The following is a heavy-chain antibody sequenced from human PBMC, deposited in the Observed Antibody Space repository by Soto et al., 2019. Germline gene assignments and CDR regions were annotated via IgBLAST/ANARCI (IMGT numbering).Heavy chain of an antibody. V-gene: IGHV1-46*04. CDR1: GYSFTSYF. CDR3: ARDQGRSYYYRSFYYYYGVDV. CDR2: INPSGGIT. D-gene: IGHD1-26*01. Sequence: QVQLVQSGAEVKKPGASVRVSCKASGYSFTSYFIHWVRQAPGQGLEWMGIINPSGGITNYAKKLQTRITITRDTSTITYYRDLSRLRYEATAVYYGARDQGRSYYYRSFYYYYGVDVWGHGTTVTASS. J-gene: IGHJ6*02.